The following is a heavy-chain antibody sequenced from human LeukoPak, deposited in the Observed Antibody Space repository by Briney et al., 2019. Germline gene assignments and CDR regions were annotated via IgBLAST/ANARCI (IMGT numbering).Heavy chain of an antibody. Sequence: GGSLRLSCAASGFTFSSYWMSWVRQAPGTGLEWVANIKQDGSGKYYVDSVKGRFTISRDNAKNSLYLKMNSLRAEDTAVYYCARHLGGSYTHYYDSSGYYGYWGQGTLVTVSS. D-gene: IGHD3-22*01. V-gene: IGHV3-7*01. CDR2: IKQDGSGK. CDR1: GFTFSSYW. J-gene: IGHJ4*02. CDR3: ARHLGGSYTHYYDSSGYYGY.